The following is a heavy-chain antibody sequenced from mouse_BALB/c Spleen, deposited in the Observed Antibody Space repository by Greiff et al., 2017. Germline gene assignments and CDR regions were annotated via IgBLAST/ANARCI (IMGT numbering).Heavy chain of an antibody. CDR3: ARRYYGSYYAMDY. V-gene: IGHV5-17*02. Sequence: EVQLVESGGGLVQPGGSRKLSCAASGFTFSSFGMHWVRQAPEKGLEWVAYISSGSSTIYYADTVKGRFTISRDNPKNTLFLQMTSLRSEDTAMYYCARRYYGSYYAMDYWGQGTSVTVSS. CDR2: ISSGSSTI. J-gene: IGHJ4*01. CDR1: GFTFSSFG. D-gene: IGHD1-1*01.